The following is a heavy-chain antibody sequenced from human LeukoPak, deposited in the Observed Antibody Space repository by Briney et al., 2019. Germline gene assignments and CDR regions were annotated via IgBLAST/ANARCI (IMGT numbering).Heavy chain of an antibody. Sequence: GGSLRLSCAASGFTFSSYSMNWVRQAPGKGLEWVSYISSSSSTIYHADSVKGRFTISRDNAKNSLYLQMNSLRAEDTAVYYCASSNSSIAARRSAYYFDYWGQGTLVTVSS. CDR3: ASSNSSIAARRSAYYFDY. CDR2: ISSSSSTI. CDR1: GFTFSSYS. J-gene: IGHJ4*02. V-gene: IGHV3-48*01. D-gene: IGHD6-6*01.